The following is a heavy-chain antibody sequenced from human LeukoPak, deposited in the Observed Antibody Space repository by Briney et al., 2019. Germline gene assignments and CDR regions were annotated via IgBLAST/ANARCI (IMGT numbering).Heavy chain of an antibody. CDR1: GFTFSSYA. D-gene: IGHD6-13*01. Sequence: GGSLRLSCAASGFTFSSYAMSWVRQAPGKGLEWASAISGSGGSTYYADSVKGRFTISRDNSKNTLYLQMNSLRAEDTAVYYCAKAVEQQLVLWNYWGQGTLVTVSS. J-gene: IGHJ4*02. V-gene: IGHV3-23*01. CDR2: ISGSGGST. CDR3: AKAVEQQLVLWNY.